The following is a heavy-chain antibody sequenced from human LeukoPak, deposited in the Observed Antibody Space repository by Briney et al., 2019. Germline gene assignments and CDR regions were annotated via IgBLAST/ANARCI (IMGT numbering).Heavy chain of an antibody. CDR3: ATESSSSRGDDY. V-gene: IGHV3-30*04. J-gene: IGHJ4*02. CDR2: ISYDGSNK. CDR1: GFTLSSYA. Sequence: GGSLRLSCAASGFTLSSYAMHWVRQAPGKGLEWVAVISYDGSNKYYADSVKGRFTISRDNSKNTLYLQMNSLRAEDTAVYYCATESSSSRGDDYWGQGTLVTVSS. D-gene: IGHD6-6*01.